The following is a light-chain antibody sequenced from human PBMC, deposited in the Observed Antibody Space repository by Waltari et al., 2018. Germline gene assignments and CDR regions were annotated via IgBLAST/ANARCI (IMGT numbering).Light chain of an antibody. CDR1: TRDIGTYNL. V-gene: IGLV2-23*02. J-gene: IGLJ3*02. Sequence: QSALTQTPTVSGSPGQSITISCSGTTRDIGTYNLVSWYQQHPGKAPTLIIYDVNKRPSGVSNRFSGSKSGNTAFLTISGLQTADEADYYCCSYAGSAISVFGGGTKVTVL. CDR3: CSYAGSAISV. CDR2: DVN.